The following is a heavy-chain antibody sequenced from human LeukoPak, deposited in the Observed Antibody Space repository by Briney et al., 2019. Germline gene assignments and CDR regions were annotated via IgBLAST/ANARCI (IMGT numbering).Heavy chain of an antibody. CDR2: IYHGGNI. V-gene: IGHV4-34*01. D-gene: IGHD3-16*02. CDR3: ARAGEISLDGRNYYYGMDV. J-gene: IGHJ6*02. CDR1: GGSFSGYY. Sequence: SETLSLTCAVYGGSFSGYYWGWIRQPPGKGLGWIGSIYHGGNIYYNPSLKSRVTISTDTSKNQFSLRLDSVTAADTAVYYCARAGEISLDGRNYYYGMDVWGQGTTVTVSS.